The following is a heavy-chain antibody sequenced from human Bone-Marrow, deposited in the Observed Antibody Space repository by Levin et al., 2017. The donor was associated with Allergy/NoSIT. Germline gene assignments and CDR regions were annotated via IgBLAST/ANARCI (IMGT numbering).Heavy chain of an antibody. D-gene: IGHD3-3*01. CDR3: VGDYYYTSSFDH. CDR1: GFTFSSYW. J-gene: IGHJ4*02. Sequence: GGSLRLSCAASGFTFSSYWMAWVRQAPGKGLEWVANIKEDGSEKYYVDSVKGRFTISRDNAKNSLYLQLNSLRAEDTALYYCVGDYYYTSSFDHWGQGTLVTVSS. V-gene: IGHV3-7*01. CDR2: IKEDGSEK.